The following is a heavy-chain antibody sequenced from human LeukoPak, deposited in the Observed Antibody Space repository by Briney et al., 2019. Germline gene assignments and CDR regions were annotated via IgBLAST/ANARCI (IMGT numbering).Heavy chain of an antibody. D-gene: IGHD3-3*01. CDR3: TTDGVITSSYYDFWSGYSPNEDY. J-gene: IGHJ4*02. V-gene: IGHV3-21*01. CDR2: ISSSSSYI. CDR1: GFTFSSYS. Sequence: GGSLRLSCAASGFTFSSYSMNWVRQAPGKGLEWVSSISSSSSYIYSADSAKGRFTISRDNAKNSLYLQMNSLRAEDTAVYYCTTDGVITSSYYDFWSGYSPNEDYWGQGTLVTVSS.